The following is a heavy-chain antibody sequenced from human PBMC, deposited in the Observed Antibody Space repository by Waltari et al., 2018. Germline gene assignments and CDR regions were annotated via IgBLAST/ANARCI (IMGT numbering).Heavy chain of an antibody. CDR2: IKPDGSGK. CDR3: ARMGAGRAPDY. D-gene: IGHD3-16*01. CDR1: GLACGSYW. J-gene: IGHJ4*02. Sequence: EVQLVESGGGGGQRGGAQRHAGAASGLACGSYWMTWFRQAPGTGLEWVATIKPDGSGKFYVDSVKGRFIISRDNAKNSLYLQMNSLRAEDTAIFYCARMGAGRAPDYWGQGTLVTVSS. V-gene: IGHV3-7*03.